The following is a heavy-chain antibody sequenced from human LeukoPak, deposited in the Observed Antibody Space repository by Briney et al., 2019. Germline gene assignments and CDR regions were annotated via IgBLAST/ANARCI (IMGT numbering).Heavy chain of an antibody. V-gene: IGHV1-18*01. Sequence: ASVKVSCKASGYTFTSYGISWVRQAPGQGLEWMGWISAYSGNTNYAQKLQGRVTMTTDTSTSTAYMELRSLRSDDTAVYYCARVEGSGYEYGGFDYCGQGTLVTVSS. CDR1: GYTFTSYG. D-gene: IGHD5-12*01. CDR2: ISAYSGNT. J-gene: IGHJ4*02. CDR3: ARVEGSGYEYGGFDY.